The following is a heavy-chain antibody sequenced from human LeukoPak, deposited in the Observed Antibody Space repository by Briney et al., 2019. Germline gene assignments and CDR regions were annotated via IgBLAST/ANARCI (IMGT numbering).Heavy chain of an antibody. J-gene: IGHJ4*02. CDR1: GFTFSDYY. Sequence: PGGSLRLSCAASGFTFSDYYMSWIRQAPGKGLEWVSYISSSVGDKFYADAVKGRFTISRDNFKTSYFQLNGLRAEDTAVYYCGRDGHAYGHGSPHYWGQGTLVTVSS. V-gene: IGHV3-11*01. CDR3: GRDGHAYGHGSPHY. D-gene: IGHD3-10*01. CDR2: ISSSVGDK.